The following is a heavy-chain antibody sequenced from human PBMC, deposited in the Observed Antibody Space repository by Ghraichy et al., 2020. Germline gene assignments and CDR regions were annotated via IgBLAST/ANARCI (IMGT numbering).Heavy chain of an antibody. D-gene: IGHD1-26*01. J-gene: IGHJ6*02. CDR1: GGTFSSYA. CDR3: ARDFSRRDKPRFLKWELHYYYGMDV. V-gene: IGHV1-69*13. Sequence: SVKVSCKASGGTFSSYAISWVRQAPGQGLEWMGGIIPIFGTANYAQKFQGRVTITADESTSTAYMELSSLRSEDTAVYYCARDFSRRDKPRFLKWELHYYYGMDVWGQGTTVTVSS. CDR2: IIPIFGTA.